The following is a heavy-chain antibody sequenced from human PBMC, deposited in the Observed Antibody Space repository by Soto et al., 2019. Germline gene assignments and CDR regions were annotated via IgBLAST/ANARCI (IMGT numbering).Heavy chain of an antibody. CDR1: GFTFSSYA. J-gene: IGHJ5*02. V-gene: IGHV3-30-3*01. Sequence: GGSLRLSCAASGFTFSSYAMHWVRQAPGKGLEWVAVISYDGSNKYYADSVKGRFTISRDNSKNTLYLQMNSLRAEDTAVYYCAKGGWLDDWGPGTLVTVSS. CDR3: AKGGWLDD. CDR2: ISYDGSNK.